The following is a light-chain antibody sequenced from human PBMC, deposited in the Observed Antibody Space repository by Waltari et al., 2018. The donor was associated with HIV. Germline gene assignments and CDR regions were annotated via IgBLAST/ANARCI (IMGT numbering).Light chain of an antibody. Sequence: SPVLPHPPSASVAPGQTARTPCGGPNIGSKSVHWYIPRPGQAPVLVVYDDRVRPSGIPDRFSGSNSGNTATLTISRVEAGDEADYYCHVWNSTSDLGVFGGGTQLTVL. J-gene: IGLJ7*01. CDR2: DDR. V-gene: IGLV3-21*02. CDR1: NIGSKS. CDR3: HVWNSTSDLGV.